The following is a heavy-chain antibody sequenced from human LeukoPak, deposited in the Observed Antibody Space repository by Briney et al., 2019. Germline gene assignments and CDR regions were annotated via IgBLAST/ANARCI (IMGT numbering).Heavy chain of an antibody. V-gene: IGHV4-34*01. CDR2: INHSGST. Sequence: SETLSLTCTVSGGSISSYYWSWIRQPPGKGLEWIGEINHSGSTNYNPSLKSRVTISVDTSKNQFSLKLSSVTAADTAVYYCARAVYIVVVPAAIGARRYYFDYWGQGTLVTVSS. D-gene: IGHD2-2*02. CDR1: GGSISSYY. J-gene: IGHJ4*02. CDR3: ARAVYIVVVPAAIGARRYYFDY.